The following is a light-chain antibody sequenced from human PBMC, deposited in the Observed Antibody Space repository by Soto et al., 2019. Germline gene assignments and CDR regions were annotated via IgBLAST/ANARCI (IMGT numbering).Light chain of an antibody. CDR2: DTS. V-gene: IGLV7-46*01. CDR1: TGAVTSGHY. J-gene: IGLJ1*01. Sequence: QTVVTQEPSLTVSPGGTVTLTCGSSTGAVTSGHYPYWFQQKPGQAPKTLIYDTSNKHSWTPARFSGSLLGGKAALTLSGAQPEDEAEYFCLLSYTGAHVFGTGTQLTVL. CDR3: LLSYTGAHV.